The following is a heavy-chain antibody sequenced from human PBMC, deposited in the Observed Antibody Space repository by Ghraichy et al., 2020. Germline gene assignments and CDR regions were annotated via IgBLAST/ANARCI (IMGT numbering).Heavy chain of an antibody. J-gene: IGHJ4*02. V-gene: IGHV1-46*01. CDR3: AREENGGYFDY. Sequence: ASVKVSCKASGYTFTNYYIHWVRQAPGQGLEWMGIIKPSGGNTTYAQKFQGRVTITRDTSTSTVYMELSSLRSEDTAVYYCAREENGGYFDYWGQGTLVTVSS. CDR2: IKPSGGNT. CDR1: GYTFTNYY. D-gene: IGHD3-16*01.